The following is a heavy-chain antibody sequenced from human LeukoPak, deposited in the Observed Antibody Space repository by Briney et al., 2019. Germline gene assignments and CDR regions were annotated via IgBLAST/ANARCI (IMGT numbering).Heavy chain of an antibody. D-gene: IGHD3-22*01. J-gene: IGHJ4*02. V-gene: IGHV3-30*18. CDR3: AEDRGFRPLLRYDSSGLLDY. CDR1: GFTFSSYG. Sequence: PGGSLRLSCAASGFTFSSYGMHWVRQAPGKGLEWVAVISYDGSNKYYADSVKGRFTISRDNSKNTLYLQMNSLRAEDTAVYYCAEDRGFRPLLRYDSSGLLDYWGQGTLVTVYS. CDR2: ISYDGSNK.